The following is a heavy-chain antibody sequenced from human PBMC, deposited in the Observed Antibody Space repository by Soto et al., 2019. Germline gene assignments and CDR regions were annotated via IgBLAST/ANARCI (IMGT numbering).Heavy chain of an antibody. V-gene: IGHV1-69*01. CDR2: IIPIFGTA. J-gene: IGHJ3*01. Sequence: QVQLVQSGAEVKKPGSSVKVSCKASGGTFSSYAISWVRQAPGQGLEWMGGIIPIFGTANYAQKFQGRVTITADESTSTAYIELSSLRSEDTAVYYCARMTTVTTFLAFDRWGQGTMVTVSS. CDR1: GGTFSSYA. CDR3: ARMTTVTTFLAFDR. D-gene: IGHD4-17*01.